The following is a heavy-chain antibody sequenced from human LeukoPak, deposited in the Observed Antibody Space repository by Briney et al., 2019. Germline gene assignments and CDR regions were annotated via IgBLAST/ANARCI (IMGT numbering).Heavy chain of an antibody. CDR3: ATYSSSYWFDP. CDR2: INHSGST. D-gene: IGHD6-6*01. V-gene: IGHV4-34*01. CDR1: GGSISSYY. Sequence: SETLSLTCTVSGGSISSYYWSWIRQPPGKGLEWIGEINHSGSTNYNPSLKSRVTISVDTSKNQFSLKLSSVTAADTAVYYCATYSSSYWFDPWGQGTLVTVSS. J-gene: IGHJ5*02.